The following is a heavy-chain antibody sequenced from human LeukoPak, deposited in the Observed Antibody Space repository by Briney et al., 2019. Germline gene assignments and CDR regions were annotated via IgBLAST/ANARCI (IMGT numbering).Heavy chain of an antibody. Sequence: ASVKVSCKASGYTFTDYYMHWVRQAPGQGLEWMGWINPNSGGTNYAQKFQGRVIMTRDTSTSTVYMDLSSLRSENTAVYYCATDGSSTDDYYFDYWGQGTLVTVSS. CDR3: ATDGSSTDDYYFDY. CDR1: GYTFTDYY. D-gene: IGHD2-2*01. J-gene: IGHJ4*02. CDR2: INPNSGGT. V-gene: IGHV1-2*02.